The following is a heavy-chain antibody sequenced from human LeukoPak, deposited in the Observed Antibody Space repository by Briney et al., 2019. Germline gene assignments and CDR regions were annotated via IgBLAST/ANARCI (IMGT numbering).Heavy chain of an antibody. Sequence: GGSLRLACAASGFTFSTFAMQWVRQAPGKGLEYVSGISRNGGSTYYADSVKGRFTISRDNSKNTLYLQMGSRRAEDMAVYYCARQAAGVVYWGQGTLVTVYS. J-gene: IGHJ4*02. V-gene: IGHV3-64*02. CDR2: ISRNGGST. D-gene: IGHD6-13*01. CDR3: ARQAAGVVY. CDR1: GFTFSTFA.